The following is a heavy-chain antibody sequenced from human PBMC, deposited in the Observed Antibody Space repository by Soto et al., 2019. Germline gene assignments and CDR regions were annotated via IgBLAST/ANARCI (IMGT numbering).Heavy chain of an antibody. CDR3: ARRSSSMVRGAIGMDV. D-gene: IGHD3-10*01. J-gene: IGHJ6*02. CDR2: IYYSGCT. V-gene: IGHV4-39*01. Sequence: QLQLQESGPGLVKPSETLSLTCTVSGGSISSSSYYWGWIRQPPGKGLEWIGSIYYSGCTYYNPSLKSRALISVDTSKNQFALKLSSVTAADTAVYYCARRSSSMVRGAIGMDVWGQGTTVTVSS. CDR1: GGSISSSSYY.